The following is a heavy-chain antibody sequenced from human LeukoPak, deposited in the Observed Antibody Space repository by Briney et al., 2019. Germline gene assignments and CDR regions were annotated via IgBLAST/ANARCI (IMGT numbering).Heavy chain of an antibody. Sequence: GGSLRLSCAASGFTFSSYAMSWVRQAPGKGLEWVSAISGSGSSTYYADSVKGRFTISRDNSKNTLYLQMNSLRAEDTAVYYCAKDYSIAVAGTGRVVAFDIWGQGTMVTVSS. CDR2: ISGSGSST. J-gene: IGHJ3*02. CDR3: AKDYSIAVAGTGRVVAFDI. D-gene: IGHD6-19*01. V-gene: IGHV3-23*01. CDR1: GFTFSSYA.